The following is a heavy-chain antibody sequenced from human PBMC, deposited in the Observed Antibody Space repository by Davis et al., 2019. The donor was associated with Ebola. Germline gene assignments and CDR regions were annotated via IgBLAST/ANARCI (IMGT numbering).Heavy chain of an antibody. D-gene: IGHD2-2*01. V-gene: IGHV3-21*01. CDR2: ISSSSSYI. J-gene: IGHJ2*01. Sequence: GGSLRLSCAASGFTFSSYSMNWVRQAPGKGLEWVSSISSSSSYIYYADSVKGRFTISRDNAKNSLYLQMNSLRAEDTAVYYCAKGGYCSSTSCYLYWYFDLWGRGTLVTVSS. CDR1: GFTFSSYS. CDR3: AKGGYCSSTSCYLYWYFDL.